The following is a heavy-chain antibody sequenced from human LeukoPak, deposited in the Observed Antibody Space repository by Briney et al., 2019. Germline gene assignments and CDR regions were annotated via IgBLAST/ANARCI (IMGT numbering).Heavy chain of an antibody. J-gene: IGHJ4*02. Sequence: GGSLRLSCAASGFTVSSNYMSWVRQAPGKGLEWVSVIYSGGSTYYADSVKGRFTISRDNSKSTLYLQMNSLRADDTALYYCAKRSAESSGYFDYWGQGTLVTVSS. CDR2: IYSGGST. D-gene: IGHD6-19*01. V-gene: IGHV3-53*01. CDR1: GFTVSSNY. CDR3: AKRSAESSGYFDY.